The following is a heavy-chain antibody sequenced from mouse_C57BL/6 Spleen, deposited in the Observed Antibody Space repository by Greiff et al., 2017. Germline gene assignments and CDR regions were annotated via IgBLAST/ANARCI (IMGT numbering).Heavy chain of an antibody. V-gene: IGHV1-22*01. D-gene: IGHD2-5*01. Sequence: VQLQQSGPELVKPGASVKMSCKASGYTFTDYNMHWVKQSHGKSLEWIGYINPNNGGTSYNQKFKGKATLTVNKSSSTAYMELRSMTSEDSAVDYCAREGYSTLYAMDYWGQGTSVTVSA. CDR2: INPNNGGT. J-gene: IGHJ4*01. CDR1: GYTFTDYN. CDR3: AREGYSTLYAMDY.